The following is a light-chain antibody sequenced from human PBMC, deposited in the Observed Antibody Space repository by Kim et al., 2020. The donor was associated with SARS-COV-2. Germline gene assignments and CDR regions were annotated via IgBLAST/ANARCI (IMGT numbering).Light chain of an antibody. CDR3: QKCDSAPWT. V-gene: IGKV1-27*01. CDR1: QDISNY. Sequence: ASVGDRVTITCRVSQDISNYLAWFQLKPGKAPKLLIYAASALQPGVPSRFSGSGSGTDFTLTVTSLQPEDVATYYCQKCDSAPWTFGQGTKVEIK. CDR2: AAS. J-gene: IGKJ1*01.